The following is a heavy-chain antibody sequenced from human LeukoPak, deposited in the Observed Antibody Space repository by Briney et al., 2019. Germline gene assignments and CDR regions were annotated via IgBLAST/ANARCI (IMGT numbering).Heavy chain of an antibody. CDR1: GFTFSSYA. J-gene: IGHJ5*02. V-gene: IGHV3-15*07. CDR2: IKRRSDGGTT. Sequence: SGGSLRLSCAASGFTFSSYAMHWVRQAPGKGLEWVGRIKRRSDGGTTEYAAPVKGRFSISRDDSKKTVYLQMNSLKIEDTAVYYCVIGPLVTAMNTWGQGTLVTVSS. CDR3: VIGPLVTAMNT. D-gene: IGHD2-21*02.